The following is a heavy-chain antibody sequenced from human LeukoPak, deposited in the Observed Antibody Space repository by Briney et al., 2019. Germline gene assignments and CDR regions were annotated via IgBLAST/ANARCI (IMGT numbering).Heavy chain of an antibody. CDR3: ARTAVEMATIFDY. CDR2: IYYSGST. Sequence: PSETLSLTCTVSGGSISSHYWSWIRQPPGKGLEWIGYIYYSGSTNYNPSLKSRATISVDTSKNQFSLKLSSVTAADTAVYYCARTAVEMATIFDYWGQGTLVTASS. D-gene: IGHD5-24*01. CDR1: GGSISSHY. V-gene: IGHV4-59*11. J-gene: IGHJ4*02.